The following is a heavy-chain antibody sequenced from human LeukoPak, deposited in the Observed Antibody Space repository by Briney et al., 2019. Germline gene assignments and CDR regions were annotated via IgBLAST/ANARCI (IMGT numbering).Heavy chain of an antibody. J-gene: IGHJ3*02. V-gene: IGHV1-69*06. CDR1: GYTFTSYY. Sequence: SVKVSCKASGYTFTSYYMHWVRQAPGQGLEWMGGIIPIFGTANYAQKFQGRVTITADKSTSTAYMELSSLRSEDTAVYYCASGRDGYNWYAFDIWGQGTMVTVSS. CDR3: ASGRDGYNWYAFDI. CDR2: IIPIFGTA. D-gene: IGHD5-24*01.